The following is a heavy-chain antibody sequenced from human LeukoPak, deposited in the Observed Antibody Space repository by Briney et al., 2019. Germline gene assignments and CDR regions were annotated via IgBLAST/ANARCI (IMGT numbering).Heavy chain of an antibody. CDR2: INPNSGGT. J-gene: IGHJ6*03. CDR3: ARGGSYPDATDIVVVPAARWWYYYYYMDV. Sequence: ASVKVSCKASGYTFTGYYMHWVRQAPGQGLEWMGWINPNSGGTNYAQKFQGRVTMTRDTSISTAYMELSRLRSDDTAVYYCARGGSYPDATDIVVVPAARWWYYYYYMDVWGKGTTVTVS. V-gene: IGHV1-2*02. CDR1: GYTFTGYY. D-gene: IGHD2-2*01.